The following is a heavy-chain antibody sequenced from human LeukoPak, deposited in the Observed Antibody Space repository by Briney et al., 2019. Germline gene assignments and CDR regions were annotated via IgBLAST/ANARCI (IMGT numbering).Heavy chain of an antibody. CDR2: TYYKSKWHS. CDR1: GDSVSSNSAT. D-gene: IGHD5-18*01. V-gene: IGHV6-1*01. J-gene: IGHJ4*02. CDR3: ARGLDTAIAF. Sequence: PSQTLSLTCAISGDSVSSNSATWNWTRHSPSGGLVWLGRTYYKSKWHSDYAVSVKSRIILNPDTSKNQFSLQLNSVTPEDTAVYFCARGLDTAIAFWGQGTLVTVSS.